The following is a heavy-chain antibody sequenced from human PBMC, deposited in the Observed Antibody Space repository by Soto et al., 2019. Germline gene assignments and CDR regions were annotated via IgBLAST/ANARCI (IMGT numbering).Heavy chain of an antibody. Sequence: GGSLRLSCAASGFTFSSYAMSWVRKAPGKGLEWVSTISGSGGNTYYVDSVKGRFTVSRDNSKNTLYLQMNTLRAEDTAVYYCAKDLYSNDIWGQGALVTVSS. J-gene: IGHJ4*02. V-gene: IGHV3-23*01. CDR2: ISGSGGNT. CDR1: GFTFSSYA. D-gene: IGHD6-13*01. CDR3: AKDLYSNDI.